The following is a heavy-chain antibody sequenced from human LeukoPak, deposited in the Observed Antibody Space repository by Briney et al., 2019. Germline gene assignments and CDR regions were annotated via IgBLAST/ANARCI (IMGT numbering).Heavy chain of an antibody. CDR2: IYQSGTT. V-gene: IGHV4-4*02. CDR3: ARDLARHGLDY. Sequence: SGTLSLTCAVSGGSISSTNWWSWVRQPPGKGLEWIGEIYQSGTTHYNPSLKSRVTISVDKSKNQFSLKVSSVTAADTAVYYCARDLARHGLDYWGQGTLVTVSS. CDR1: GGSISSTNW. J-gene: IGHJ4*02.